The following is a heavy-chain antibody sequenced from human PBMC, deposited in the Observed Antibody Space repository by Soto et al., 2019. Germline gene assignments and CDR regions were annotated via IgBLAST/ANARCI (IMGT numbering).Heavy chain of an antibody. V-gene: IGHV3-30*18. CDR2: ISYDGSNK. Sequence: GGSLRLSCAASGFTFSSYGMHWVRQAPGKGLEWVAVISYDGSNKYYADSVKGRFTISRDNSKNTLYLQMNSLRAEDTAVYYCAKDLPSYYYGMDVWGQGTTVTAP. CDR1: GFTFSSYG. CDR3: AKDLPSYYYGMDV. J-gene: IGHJ6*02.